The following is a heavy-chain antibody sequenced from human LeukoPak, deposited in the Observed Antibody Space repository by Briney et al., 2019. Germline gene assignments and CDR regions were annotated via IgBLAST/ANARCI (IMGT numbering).Heavy chain of an antibody. CDR2: ISYDGSNK. CDR3: ARAGYSSGWFTVDY. V-gene: IGHV3-30-3*01. J-gene: IGHJ4*02. D-gene: IGHD6-19*01. CDR1: GFTFSSYA. Sequence: GGSLRLSCAASGFTFSSYAMHWVRQAPGKGLEWVAVISYDGSNKYYADSVKGRFTISRDNSKNTLYLQMNSLRAEDTAVYYCARAGYSSGWFTVDYWGQGTLVTVSS.